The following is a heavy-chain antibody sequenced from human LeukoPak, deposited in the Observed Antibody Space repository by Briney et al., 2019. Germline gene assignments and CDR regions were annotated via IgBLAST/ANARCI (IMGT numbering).Heavy chain of an antibody. V-gene: IGHV4-4*02. D-gene: IGHD4-17*01. J-gene: IGHJ6*02. CDR2: IYHSGST. Sequence: PSETLSLACAVSGGSISSSNWWSWVRQPPGKGLEWIGEIYHSGSTNYNPSLKSRVTISVDKSKNQFSLKLSSVTAADTAVYYCARVSLYGDYDLAAGGMDVWGQGTTVTVSS. CDR1: GGSISSSNW. CDR3: ARVSLYGDYDLAAGGMDV.